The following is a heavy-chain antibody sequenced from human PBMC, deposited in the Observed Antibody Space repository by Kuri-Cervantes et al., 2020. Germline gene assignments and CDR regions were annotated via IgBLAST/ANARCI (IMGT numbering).Heavy chain of an antibody. D-gene: IGHD2-15*01. Sequence: GESLKISCTVSGDSISSSIYYWGWIRQPPGKGLEWVSGINWMGISTGYADSVKGRFNISRDIAKNSVYLQMNSLRAEDTAVYFCARDREKVVPRNYYMDVWGKGTTVTVSS. CDR2: INWMGIST. J-gene: IGHJ6*03. CDR3: ARDREKVVPRNYYMDV. CDR1: GDSISSSIYY. V-gene: IGHV3-20*04.